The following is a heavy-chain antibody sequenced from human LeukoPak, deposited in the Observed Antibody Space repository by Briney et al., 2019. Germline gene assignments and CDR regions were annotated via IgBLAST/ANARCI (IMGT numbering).Heavy chain of an antibody. CDR2: IRYDGSNK. D-gene: IGHD6-13*01. V-gene: IGHV3-30*02. J-gene: IGHJ4*02. CDR1: GFTFSRYG. CDR3: ARDLLIAAAGTFDY. Sequence: GGSLRLSCAASGFTFSRYGMHWVRQAPGKGLEWMAFIRYDGSNKYYADSVKGRFTISRDNSKNTLYLQMNSLRAEDTALYYCARDLLIAAAGTFDYWGQGTLVTVSS.